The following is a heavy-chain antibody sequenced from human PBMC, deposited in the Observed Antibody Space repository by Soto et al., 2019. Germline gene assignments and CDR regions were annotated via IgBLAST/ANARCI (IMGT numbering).Heavy chain of an antibody. D-gene: IGHD5-18*01. V-gene: IGHV4-31*03. Sequence: QVQLQESGPGLVKPSQTLSLTCTVSGGSINSGGYCWSWIRQHPGKGLDWIGCISYGGSTSYHPFLKSRVTIYVDTSKNQFSRKLTSVTAADTAVYYCSRGILVWGQGALITVSS. J-gene: IGHJ4*02. CDR3: SRGILV. CDR1: GGSINSGGYC. CDR2: ISYGGST.